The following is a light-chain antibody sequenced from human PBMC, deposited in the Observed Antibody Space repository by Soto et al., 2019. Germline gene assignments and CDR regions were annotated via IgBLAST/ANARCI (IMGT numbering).Light chain of an antibody. CDR2: DAS. V-gene: IGKV3-11*01. Sequence: EIVMTQSPATLSVSPWERATLSCRASQSVSSNLAWYQQKPGQAPRLLIYDASNRATGIPARFSGSGSGTDFTLTISSLEPEDFAVYYCQQRSNWPPALTFGGGTKVDIK. CDR1: QSVSSN. CDR3: QQRSNWPPALT. J-gene: IGKJ4*01.